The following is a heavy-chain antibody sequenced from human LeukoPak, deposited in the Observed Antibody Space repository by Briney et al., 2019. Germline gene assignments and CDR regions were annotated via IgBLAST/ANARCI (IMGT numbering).Heavy chain of an antibody. Sequence: SVKVSCKASGGTFSSYAISWVRQAPGQGLEWMGRIIPILGIANYAQKFQGRVTITADKSTSTAYMELSSLRSEDTAVYYCARGDYYDSSGYLFDYWGQGTLVTVSS. CDR1: GGTFSSYA. CDR3: ARGDYYDSSGYLFDY. J-gene: IGHJ4*02. CDR2: IIPILGIA. V-gene: IGHV1-69*04. D-gene: IGHD3-22*01.